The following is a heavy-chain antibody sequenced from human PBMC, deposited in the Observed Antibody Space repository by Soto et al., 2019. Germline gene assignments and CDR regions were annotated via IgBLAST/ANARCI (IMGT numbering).Heavy chain of an antibody. CDR3: ARLIRAVGDSLVPDYFDY. V-gene: IGHV4-34*01. Sequence: QVQLQQWGAGLLKPSETLSLTCAVSGGSFSGYYWSWIRQPPGKGLAWIGEINHSGSTNYNPSLKIRVTISVETSKNQCSRKRSSVTAADPAVYYCARLIRAVGDSLVPDYFDYWGQGTLVTVSS. CDR2: INHSGST. D-gene: IGHD3-16*01. J-gene: IGHJ4*02. CDR1: GGSFSGYY.